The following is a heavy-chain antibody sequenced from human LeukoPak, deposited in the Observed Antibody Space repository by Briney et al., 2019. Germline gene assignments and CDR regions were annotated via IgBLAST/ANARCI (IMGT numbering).Heavy chain of an antibody. CDR2: ISYDGSNK. D-gene: IGHD1-14*01. V-gene: IGHV3-30-3*01. CDR1: GFTFSNYA. J-gene: IGHJ4*02. CDR3: TTDFLTITGPFFDY. Sequence: PGRSLGLSCAASGFTFSNYAMHWVRQAPGRGLEWVAVISYDGSNKYYADSVKGRFTISRDNSKNTLYLQMNSLRAEDTAVYYCTTDFLTITGPFFDYWGQGTLVTVSS.